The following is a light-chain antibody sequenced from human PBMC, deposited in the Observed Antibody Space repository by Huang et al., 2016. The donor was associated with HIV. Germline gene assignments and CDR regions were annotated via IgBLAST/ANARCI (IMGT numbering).Light chain of an antibody. Sequence: EIVMTPSPATLSVSPGERATLSCRASQSVSSNLAWYQQKPGQAPRLLIYGASTRATGSPARFSGRGSGTEFTLTISSLQSEDFAVYYCQHYTNWPWFTFGQGTKLDIK. CDR2: GAS. J-gene: IGKJ2*01. CDR1: QSVSSN. V-gene: IGKV3-15*01. CDR3: QHYTNWPWFT.